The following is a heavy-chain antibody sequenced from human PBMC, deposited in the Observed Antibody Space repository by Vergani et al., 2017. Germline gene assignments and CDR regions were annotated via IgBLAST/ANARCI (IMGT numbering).Heavy chain of an antibody. CDR3: ARARYCSSTSCSYFDY. CDR1: GYTFTSYY. Sequence: QVQLVQSGAEVKKPGSSVKVSCKASGYTFTSYYMHWVRQAPGQGLEWMGIINPSGGSTSYAQKFQGRVTMTRDTSTSTVYMELSSLRSEDTAVYYCARARYCSSTSCSYFDYWGQGTLVTVSS. V-gene: IGHV1-46*03. D-gene: IGHD2-2*01. CDR2: INPSGGST. J-gene: IGHJ4*02.